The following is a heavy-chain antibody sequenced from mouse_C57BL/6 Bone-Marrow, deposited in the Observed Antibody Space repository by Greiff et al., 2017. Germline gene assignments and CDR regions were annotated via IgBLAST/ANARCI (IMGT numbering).Heavy chain of an antibody. CDR2: ISNGGGST. J-gene: IGHJ4*01. D-gene: IGHD2-4*01. CDR1: GFTFSDYY. V-gene: IGHV5-12*01. CDR3: ARIYYEGAMDY. Sequence: EVQLVESGGGLVQPGGSLKLSCAASGFTFSDYYMYWVRQTPEKRLEWVAYISNGGGSTYYPDTVKGRFTISRDNAKNTLYLQMSRLKSEDTAMYYCARIYYEGAMDYWGQGTSVTVSS.